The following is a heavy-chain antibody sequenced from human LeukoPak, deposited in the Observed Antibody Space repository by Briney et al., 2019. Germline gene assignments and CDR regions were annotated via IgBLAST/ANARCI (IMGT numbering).Heavy chain of an antibody. Sequence: ASVKVSCTASGGTFSSYTISWVRQAPGQGLEWMGGIIPIFGTANYAQKFQGRVTITADESTSTAYMELSSLRSEDTAVYYCAMDPITMVRGVILFDYGGQGTLVTVSS. CDR1: GGTFSSYT. CDR2: IIPIFGTA. J-gene: IGHJ4*02. V-gene: IGHV1-69*01. CDR3: AMDPITMVRGVILFDY. D-gene: IGHD3-10*01.